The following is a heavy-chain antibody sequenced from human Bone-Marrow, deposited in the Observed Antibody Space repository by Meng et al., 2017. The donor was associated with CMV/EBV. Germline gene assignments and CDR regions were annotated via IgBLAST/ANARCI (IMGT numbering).Heavy chain of an antibody. V-gene: IGHV3-21*01. CDR1: GFTFSSYS. Sequence: GESLRLSCAASGFTFSSYSMNWVRQAPGKGLEWVSSISSSSSYIYYADSVKGRFTISRDNAKNSLYLQMNSLRAEDTAVYYCARDWVTGTPQDFDYWGQGTLVTVSS. J-gene: IGHJ4*02. CDR3: ARDWVTGTPQDFDY. CDR2: ISSSSSYI. D-gene: IGHD1-20*01.